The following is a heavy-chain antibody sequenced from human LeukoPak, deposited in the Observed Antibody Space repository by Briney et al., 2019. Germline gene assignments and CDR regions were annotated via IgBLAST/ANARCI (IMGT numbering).Heavy chain of an antibody. CDR1: GYNFTDHW. J-gene: IGHJ6*03. Sequence: GEFLKISCKGSGYNFTDHWIGWVRQMPGEGLEWRGIIFPGDSDARYSTSFEGQVNMSADKSINTAYLQWCRLKASDTAKYYCARHMSYDFWNDRFYYYMDVWGKGTTVIVSS. V-gene: IGHV5-51*01. CDR3: ARHMSYDFWNDRFYYYMDV. D-gene: IGHD3/OR15-3a*01. CDR2: IFPGDSDA.